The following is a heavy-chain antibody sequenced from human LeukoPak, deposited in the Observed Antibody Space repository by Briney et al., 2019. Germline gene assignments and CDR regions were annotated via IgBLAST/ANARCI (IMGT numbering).Heavy chain of an antibody. V-gene: IGHV3-74*01. Sequence: GGSLRLSCAASGFTFSTYWMHWVRQAPGKGLVWVSRIFGDGSGTNYADSVKGRFTISRDNAKNTLYLQMNSLRAEDTAVYYCARGPAWKFDYWGREPWSPSPQ. CDR1: GFTFSTYW. CDR2: IFGDGSGT. CDR3: ARGPAWKFDY. D-gene: IGHD1-1*01. J-gene: IGHJ4*02.